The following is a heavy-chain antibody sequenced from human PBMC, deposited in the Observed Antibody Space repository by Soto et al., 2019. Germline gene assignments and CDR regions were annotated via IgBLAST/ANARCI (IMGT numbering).Heavy chain of an antibody. D-gene: IGHD1-26*01. CDR1: GFTVSSNY. CDR2: IYSGGST. Sequence: GSLRLSCAASGFTVSSNYMSWVRQAPGKGLEWVSVIYSGGSTYYADSVKGRFTISRDNSKNTLYLQMNSLRAEDTAVYYCARVPLVGVRGYYFDYWGQGTLVTVSS. CDR3: ARVPLVGVRGYYFDY. V-gene: IGHV3-53*01. J-gene: IGHJ4*02.